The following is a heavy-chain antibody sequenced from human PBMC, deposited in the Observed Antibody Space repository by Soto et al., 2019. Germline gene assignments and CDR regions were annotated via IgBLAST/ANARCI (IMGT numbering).Heavy chain of an antibody. CDR1: GYTLTSFD. CDR3: SRSPYLTTRWFDP. Sequence: ASVQVSCMASGYTLTSFDLNWVRQATGQWVESMGWTNPNSSNTGYAKKCHCRDTMSGNTSLITAYMELSSLRSEYTAVYYCSRSPYLTTRWFDPWGQATLVTVSS. J-gene: IGHJ5*02. V-gene: IGHV1-8*01. D-gene: IGHD1-1*01. CDR2: TNPNSSNT.